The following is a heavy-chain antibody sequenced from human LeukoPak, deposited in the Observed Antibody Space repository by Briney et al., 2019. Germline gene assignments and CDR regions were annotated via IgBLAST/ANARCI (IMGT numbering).Heavy chain of an antibody. J-gene: IGHJ4*02. CDR3: ARVSGLRGGRETRPYYFDY. D-gene: IGHD5-24*01. CDR1: GGTISSSSYY. V-gene: IGHV4-39*07. Sequence: PSETLSLTCTVSGGTISSSSYYWGWIRQPPGKGLEWIGSIYYSGSTYYNPSLKSRVTISVDTSKNQFSLKLSSVTAADTAVYYCARVSGLRGGRETRPYYFDYWGQGTLVTVSS. CDR2: IYYSGST.